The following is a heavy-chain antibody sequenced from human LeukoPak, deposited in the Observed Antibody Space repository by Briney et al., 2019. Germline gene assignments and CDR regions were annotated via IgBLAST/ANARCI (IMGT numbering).Heavy chain of an antibody. Sequence: GGSLRLSCIASGFTFGDYAMSWIRQAPGKGLEWVGFIRSKAYGETADYAASVKGRFTIPRDDSKAIAYLQMNSLKTEDTAVYHCTRDRGAYNLYDYWGQGTLVTVSS. J-gene: IGHJ4*02. CDR1: GFTFGDYA. CDR2: IRSKAYGETA. D-gene: IGHD1-1*01. CDR3: TRDRGAYNLYDY. V-gene: IGHV3-49*03.